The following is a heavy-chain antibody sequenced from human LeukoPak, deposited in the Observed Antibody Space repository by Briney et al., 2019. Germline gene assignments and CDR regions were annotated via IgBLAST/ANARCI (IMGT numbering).Heavy chain of an antibody. Sequence: QTGGSLRLSCAASGFTFSSYAMSWVRQAPGKGLEWVSAIGGSGGSTYYADSVKGRFTISRDNSKNTLYLQMNSLRAEDTAVYYCAKDRGGLRFLEWFDYWGQGTLVTVSS. CDR3: AKDRGGLRFLEWFDY. V-gene: IGHV3-23*01. J-gene: IGHJ4*02. CDR1: GFTFSSYA. CDR2: IGGSGGST. D-gene: IGHD3-3*01.